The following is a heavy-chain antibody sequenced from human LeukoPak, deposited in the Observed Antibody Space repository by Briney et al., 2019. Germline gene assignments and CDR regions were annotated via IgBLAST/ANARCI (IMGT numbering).Heavy chain of an antibody. CDR1: GYTFTSYG. CDR3: ARSGVTIFGVVIMPFDY. D-gene: IGHD3-3*01. CDR2: ISAYNGNT. J-gene: IGHJ4*02. V-gene: IGHV1-18*01. Sequence: GASVKLSCKASGYTFTSYGISWVRQAPGQGPDRIGWISAYNGNTNYAQKLQGRVTMTTDTSTSTAYMELRSLRSDDTAVYYCARSGVTIFGVVIMPFDYWGQGTLVTVSS.